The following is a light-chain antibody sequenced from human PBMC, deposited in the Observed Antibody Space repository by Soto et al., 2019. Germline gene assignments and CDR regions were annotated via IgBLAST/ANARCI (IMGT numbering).Light chain of an antibody. V-gene: IGLV1-44*01. CDR1: DSNIGSNT. J-gene: IGLJ2*01. CDR3: AVWYDGLSGWV. CDR2: ANF. Sequence: QSVLTQAPSASGTPGQSVTISCSGSDSNIGSNTVNWYQQLPGMAPKLLIYANFQRSSGVPDQFSASKSGTSASLAISGLQSEDEAHYYCAVWYDGLSGWVFGGGTKLTVL.